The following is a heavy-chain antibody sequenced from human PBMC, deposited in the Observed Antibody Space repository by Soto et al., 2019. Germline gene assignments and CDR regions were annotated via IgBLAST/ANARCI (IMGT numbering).Heavy chain of an antibody. J-gene: IGHJ6*02. Sequence: SETLSLTCTVSGGSISSSSYYWGWIRQPPGKGLEWIGSIYYSGSTYYNPSLKSRVTISVDTSKNQFSLKLSSVSAADTAVYYCARRRVGAIYGMDVWGQGTTVTVSS. CDR2: IYYSGST. D-gene: IGHD1-26*01. CDR3: ARRRVGAIYGMDV. CDR1: GGSISSSSYY. V-gene: IGHV4-39*01.